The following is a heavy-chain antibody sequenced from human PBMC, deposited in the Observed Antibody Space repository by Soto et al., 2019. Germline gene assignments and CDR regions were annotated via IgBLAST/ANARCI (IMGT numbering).Heavy chain of an antibody. CDR3: ARGRTFDY. Sequence: QVQLVESGGGVVQPGRSLRLSCAASGLSFSTYAMHWVRQAPGKGLEWVAVISYDGSNKYYADSVKGRFTISRDNSKNTLYLQMNSLRAEDTAVYYCARGRTFDYWGQGTLVTVSS. J-gene: IGHJ4*02. V-gene: IGHV3-30-3*01. CDR2: ISYDGSNK. CDR1: GLSFSTYA.